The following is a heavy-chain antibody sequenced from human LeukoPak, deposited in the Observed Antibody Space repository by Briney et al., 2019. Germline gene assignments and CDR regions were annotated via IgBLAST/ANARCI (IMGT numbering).Heavy chain of an antibody. V-gene: IGHV1-69*06. D-gene: IGHD5-12*01. J-gene: IGHJ6*04. CDR3: ASPEGYSGYDHYYYGMDV. CDR1: GGTFSSYA. CDR2: IIPIFGTA. Sequence: TVKVSCKASGGTFSSYAISWVRQAPGQGLEWMGGIIPIFGTANSAQKFQGRVTITADKSTSTAYMELSGLRSEDTAVYYCASPEGYSGYDHYYYGMDVWGKGTTVTVSS.